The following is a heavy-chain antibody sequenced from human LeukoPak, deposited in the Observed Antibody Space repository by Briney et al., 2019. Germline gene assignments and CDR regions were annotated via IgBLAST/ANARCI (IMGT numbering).Heavy chain of an antibody. D-gene: IGHD3-10*01. Sequence: SETLSLTCTVSGGSISSYYWSWIRQPPGKGLEWIGYIYYSGSTNYNPSLKSRVTISVDTSKNQFSLKLSSVTAADTAVYYCARNHGSGRGEWFDPWGQGTLVTVSS. CDR1: GGSISSYY. CDR2: IYYSGST. J-gene: IGHJ5*02. CDR3: ARNHGSGRGEWFDP. V-gene: IGHV4-59*01.